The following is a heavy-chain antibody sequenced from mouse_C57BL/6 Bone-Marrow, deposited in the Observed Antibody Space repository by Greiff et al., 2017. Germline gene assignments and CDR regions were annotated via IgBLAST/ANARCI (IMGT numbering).Heavy chain of an antibody. Sequence: VQLQQSGPELVKPGDSVKISCKASGYSFTGYFMNWVMQSHGKSLEWIGRINPYNGDTFYNQKFKGKATLTVDQSSSTAHMELRSLTSADSAVYYGASSVPRLLGKSWYFDVWGTGTTVTVSS. J-gene: IGHJ1*03. V-gene: IGHV1-20*01. CDR2: INPYNGDT. CDR1: GYSFTGYF. CDR3: ASSVPRLLGKSWYFDV. D-gene: IGHD4-1*01.